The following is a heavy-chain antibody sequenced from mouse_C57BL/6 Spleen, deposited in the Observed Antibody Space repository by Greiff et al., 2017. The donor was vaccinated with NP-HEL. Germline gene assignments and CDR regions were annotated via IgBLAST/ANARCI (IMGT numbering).Heavy chain of an antibody. CDR3: ARDYYGSFDV. D-gene: IGHD1-2*01. CDR2: INPNNGGN. CDR1: GYTFTDYN. Sequence: EVQLQQSGPELVKPGASVKIPCKASGYTFTDYNMDWVKQSHGKSLEWIGDINPNNGGNIYNQKFKGKATLTVDKSSSTAYMELRSLTSEDTAVYYCARDYYGSFDVWGTGTTVTVSS. J-gene: IGHJ1*03. V-gene: IGHV1-18*01.